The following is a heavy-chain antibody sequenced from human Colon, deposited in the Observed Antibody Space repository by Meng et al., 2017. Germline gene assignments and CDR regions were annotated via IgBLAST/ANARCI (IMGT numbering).Heavy chain of an antibody. CDR3: AIDYGDYDTFDF. J-gene: IGHJ4*02. Sequence: SLTCAVFGGSLSTYYWSWIRQPPGKGLEWIGEINHSGSTNYNSSLKSRVTISVDTSKNQFSLKLSSMTAADTGVYYCAIDYGDYDTFDFWGQGTLVTVSS. D-gene: IGHD4-17*01. CDR2: INHSGST. V-gene: IGHV4-34*01. CDR1: GGSLSTYY.